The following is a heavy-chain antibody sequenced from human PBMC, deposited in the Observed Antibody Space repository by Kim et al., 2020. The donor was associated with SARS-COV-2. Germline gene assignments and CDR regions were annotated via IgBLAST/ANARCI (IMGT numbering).Heavy chain of an antibody. CDR3: ARADSSSWFSMDV. D-gene: IGHD6-13*01. CDR1: GGSFSGYY. V-gene: IGHV4-34*01. J-gene: IGHJ6*02. Sequence: SETLSLTCAVYGGSFSGYYWSWIRQPPGKGLEWIGEINHSGSTNYNPSLKSRVTISVDTSKNQFSLKLSSVTAADTAVYYCARADSSSWFSMDVWGQGTTVTVSS. CDR2: INHSGST.